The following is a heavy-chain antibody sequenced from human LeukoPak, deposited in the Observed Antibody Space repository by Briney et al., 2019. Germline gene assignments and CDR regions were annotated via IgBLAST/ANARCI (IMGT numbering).Heavy chain of an antibody. CDR3: AREGSSSEAYFDY. CDR1: GGSISSSSYY. CDR2: IYYSGST. D-gene: IGHD6-6*01. J-gene: IGHJ4*02. V-gene: IGHV4-39*02. Sequence: SETLSLTCTVSGGSISSSSYYWGWIRQPPGKGLEWIGSIYYSGSTYYNPSLKSRVTISVDTSKNQFSLKLSSVTAADTAVYYCAREGSSSEAYFDYWGQGTLVTVSS.